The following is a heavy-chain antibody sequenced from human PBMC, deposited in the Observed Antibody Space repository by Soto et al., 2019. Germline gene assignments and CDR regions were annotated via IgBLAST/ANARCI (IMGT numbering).Heavy chain of an antibody. D-gene: IGHD6-19*01. J-gene: IGHJ4*02. CDR3: ARQSGSGWYFDY. CDR2: IYYSGST. V-gene: IGHV4-59*08. CDR1: GGSISSYY. Sequence: SETLSLTCTVSGGSISSYYWSWILQPPGKGLEWIGYIYYSGSTNYNPSLKSRVTISVDTSKNQFSLKLSSVTAADTAVYYCARQSGSGWYFDYWGQGTLVTVSS.